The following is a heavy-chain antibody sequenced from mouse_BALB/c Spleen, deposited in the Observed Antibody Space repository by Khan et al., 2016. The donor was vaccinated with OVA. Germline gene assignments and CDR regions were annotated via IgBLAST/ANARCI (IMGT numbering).Heavy chain of an antibody. CDR2: ISTGGSYT. CDR1: GFTFSTFG. V-gene: IGHV5-6*01. D-gene: IGHD1-1*01. J-gene: IGHJ3*01. CDR3: TRLAYYYDSGGFAY. Sequence: EVMLVESGGDLVKPGGSLKLSCAASGFTFSTFGMSWVRQTPDKRLEWVATISTGGSYTYYPDIVKGRFIISRDNAKNTLDLQMSSLKSEDTAMYYCTRLAYYYDSGGFAYWGQGTLVTVSA.